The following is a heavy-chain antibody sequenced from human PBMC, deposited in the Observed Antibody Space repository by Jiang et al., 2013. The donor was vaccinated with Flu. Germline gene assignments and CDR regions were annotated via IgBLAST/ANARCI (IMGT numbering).Heavy chain of an antibody. J-gene: IGHJ4*02. CDR1: GGSIISDNYS. CDR2: IWHSGSS. CDR3: ARMSRFGASIGTLDY. V-gene: IGHV4-30-2*01. Sequence: CAVSGGSIISDNYSWNWIRQPPGKGLEWIGYIWHSGSSDYTPSLESRVSMSMDRSRNQFSLKLTSVIAADTAVYYCARMSRFGASIGTLDYWGQGILVTVSS. D-gene: IGHD3-16*01.